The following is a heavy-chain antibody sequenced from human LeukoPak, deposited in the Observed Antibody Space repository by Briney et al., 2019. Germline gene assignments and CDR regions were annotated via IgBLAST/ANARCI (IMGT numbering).Heavy chain of an antibody. J-gene: IGHJ4*02. CDR2: IYYSRST. D-gene: IGHD3-10*01. V-gene: IGHV4-39*01. Sequence: SETLSLTCSVSGGSISGSSYYWGWIRQPPGKGLEWIGSIYYSRSTYYNPSLKSRVTISVDTSKNQFSLKLSSVTAADTAVYYCARHADSGFRQLAFDYWGQGTLVTVSS. CDR1: GGSISGSSYY. CDR3: ARHADSGFRQLAFDY.